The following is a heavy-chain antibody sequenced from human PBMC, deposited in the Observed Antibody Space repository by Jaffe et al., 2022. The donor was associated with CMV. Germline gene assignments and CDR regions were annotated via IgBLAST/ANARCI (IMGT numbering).Heavy chain of an antibody. V-gene: IGHV3-48*03. Sequence: EVQLVESGGGLVQPGGSLRLSCAASGFTFSSYEMNWVRQAPGKGLEWVSYISSSGSTIYYADSVKGRFTISRDNAKNSLYLQMNSLRAEDTAVYYCARGGWDYYDSSGNIPAGDAFDIWGQGTMVTVSS. CDR3: ARGGWDYYDSSGNIPAGDAFDI. J-gene: IGHJ3*02. CDR1: GFTFSSYE. D-gene: IGHD3-22*01. CDR2: ISSSGSTI.